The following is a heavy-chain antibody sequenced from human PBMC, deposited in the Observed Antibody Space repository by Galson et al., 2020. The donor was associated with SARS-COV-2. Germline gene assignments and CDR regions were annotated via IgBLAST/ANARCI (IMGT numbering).Heavy chain of an antibody. Sequence: GESLKISCAASGFTFSSYSMNWVRQAPGKGLEWVSSISSSSSYIYYADSVKGRFTISRDNAKNSLYLQMNSLRAEDTAVYYCATPVSSGYYFYYYGMDVWGQGTTVTVSS. CDR2: ISSSSSYI. J-gene: IGHJ6*02. V-gene: IGHV3-21*01. D-gene: IGHD3-22*01. CDR3: ATPVSSGYYFYYYGMDV. CDR1: GFTFSSYS.